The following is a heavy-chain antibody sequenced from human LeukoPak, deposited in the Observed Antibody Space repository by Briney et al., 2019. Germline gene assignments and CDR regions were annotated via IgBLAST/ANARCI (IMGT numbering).Heavy chain of an antibody. CDR1: GFTFSSYG. J-gene: IGHJ5*02. D-gene: IGHD4-17*01. CDR2: ISYDGSTK. CDR3: AKETTTVTDWFDP. Sequence: GGSLRLSCAASGFTFSSYGMHWVSQAPGKGLEWVAVISYDGSTKYYADSVKGRFTISRDNSKNTLYLQMNSLRAEDTAVYYCAKETTTVTDWFDPWGQGTLVTVSS. V-gene: IGHV3-30*18.